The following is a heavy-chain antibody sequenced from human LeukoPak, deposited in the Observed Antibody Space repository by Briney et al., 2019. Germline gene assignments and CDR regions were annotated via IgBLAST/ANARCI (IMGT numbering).Heavy chain of an antibody. CDR1: GFSFSSYW. D-gene: IGHD6-6*01. V-gene: IGHV3-7*03. CDR3: AKNTQYSGYYDC. CDR2: IKEDGSKK. J-gene: IGHJ4*02. Sequence: GGSLRLSCAASGFSFSSYWMNWVRRAPGKGLEWLANIKEDGSKKYYVDSVKGRFTISRDNAKNSLYLQMDSLRAEDTAVYYCAKNTQYSGYYDCWGQGTLVAVSS.